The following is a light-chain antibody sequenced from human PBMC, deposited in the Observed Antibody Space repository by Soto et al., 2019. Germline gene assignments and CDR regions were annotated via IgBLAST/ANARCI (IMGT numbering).Light chain of an antibody. Sequence: VMTQSPATLSVSPGERATLSCRASQSVGSSIAWYRQRPGQTPTLLISSVSKRATGIPDRFSGGGSGTDFTLTISRVEPEDFALYICQQYDGSPITFGQGTRLEIK. V-gene: IGKV3-20*01. CDR1: QSVGSS. CDR2: SVS. CDR3: QQYDGSPIT. J-gene: IGKJ5*01.